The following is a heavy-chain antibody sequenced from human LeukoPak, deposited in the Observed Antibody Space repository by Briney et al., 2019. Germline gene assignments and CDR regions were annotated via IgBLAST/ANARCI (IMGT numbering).Heavy chain of an antibody. D-gene: IGHD2-2*01. CDR3: ARDNKVVPAATYDY. Sequence: GGSLRLSCAASGLTFSSYSMNWVRQAPGKGLEWVSSISSSSSYIYYADSVKGRFTISRDNAKNSLYLQMNSLRAEDTAVYYRARDNKVVPAATYDYWGQGTLVTVSS. V-gene: IGHV3-21*01. CDR2: ISSSSSYI. J-gene: IGHJ4*02. CDR1: GLTFSSYS.